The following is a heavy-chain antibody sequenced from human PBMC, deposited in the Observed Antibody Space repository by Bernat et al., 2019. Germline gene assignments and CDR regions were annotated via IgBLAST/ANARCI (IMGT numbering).Heavy chain of an antibody. D-gene: IGHD1-7*01. V-gene: IGHV4-59*01. CDR3: ARDKNWNYIHWFDP. CDR1: GGSISSYY. J-gene: IGHJ5*02. CDR2: IYYSGST. Sequence: QVQLQESDPGLVKPSETLSLTCTVSGGSISSYYWSWIRQPPGKGLEWIGYIYYSGSTNYNPSLKSRVTISVDTSKNQFSLKLSSVTAADTAVYYCARDKNWNYIHWFDPWGQGTLVTVSS.